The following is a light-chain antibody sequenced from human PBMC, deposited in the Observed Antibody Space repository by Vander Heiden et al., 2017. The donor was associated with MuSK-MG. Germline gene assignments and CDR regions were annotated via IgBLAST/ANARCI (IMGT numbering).Light chain of an antibody. V-gene: IGKV4-1*01. J-gene: IGKJ2*02. Sequence: DIVMTQTPASLALSVAARATITRTSSQSVLYNSNDKNYLAWYQQKPGQPPKLLIYGASTRESGVPDRFSGSGSGTDFTLTISSLQAEDVAVYYCQQYNSSPCTFGQGTKVEIK. CDR1: QSVLYNSNDKNY. CDR2: GAS. CDR3: QQYNSSPCT.